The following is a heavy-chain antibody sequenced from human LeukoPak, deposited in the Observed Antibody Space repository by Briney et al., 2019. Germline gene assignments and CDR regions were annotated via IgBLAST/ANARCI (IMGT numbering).Heavy chain of an antibody. D-gene: IGHD1-26*01. CDR3: AKKVVVGATSPYSDFQD. V-gene: IGHV3-23*01. CDR2: ISGSGVTT. Sequence: PGGSLRLSCEASGFTLSSYAMSWVRQAPGKGLEWVSAISGSGVTTHYAGSVKGRFSISRDNSKNTLYLQMNSLRAEDTALYYCAKKVVVGATSPYSDFQDWGQGTLVTVSS. J-gene: IGHJ1*01. CDR1: GFTLSSYA.